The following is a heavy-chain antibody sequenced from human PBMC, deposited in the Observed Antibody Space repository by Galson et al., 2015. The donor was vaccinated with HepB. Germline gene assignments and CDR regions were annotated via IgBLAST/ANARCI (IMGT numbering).Heavy chain of an antibody. CDR1: GFTFSSYS. CDR3: TTGEDYYDSSGYYHFDY. D-gene: IGHD3-22*01. J-gene: IGHJ4*02. V-gene: IGHV3-21*03. CDR2: ISSSSSYI. Sequence: SLRLSCAASGFTFSSYSMNWVRQAPGKGLEWVSSISSSSSYIYYADSVKGRFTISRDDSKNTLYLQMNSLKTEDTAVYYCTTGEDYYDSSGYYHFDYWGQGTLVTVSS.